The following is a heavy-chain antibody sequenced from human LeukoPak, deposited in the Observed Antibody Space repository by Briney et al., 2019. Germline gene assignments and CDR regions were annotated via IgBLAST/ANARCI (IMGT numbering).Heavy chain of an antibody. J-gene: IGHJ3*02. CDR1: GGTFSDYA. Sequence: VASMKVSCKASGGTFSDYALNWVRQAPGQGLEWMGVFIPILGTANSTQKFQGRVTITADISTNTVYMELSSLRSEDTAVYYCARARGYSLEIDAFDIWGQGTMVTVSS. CDR3: ARARGYSLEIDAFDI. V-gene: IGHV1-69*10. D-gene: IGHD5-18*01. CDR2: FIPILGTA.